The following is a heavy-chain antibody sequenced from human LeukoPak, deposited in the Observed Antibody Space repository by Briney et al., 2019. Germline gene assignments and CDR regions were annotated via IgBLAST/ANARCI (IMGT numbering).Heavy chain of an antibody. D-gene: IGHD3-10*01. V-gene: IGHV3-11*01. CDR3: ARSMVRGVIIPYYFDY. J-gene: IGHJ4*02. CDR2: ISSSGSTI. CDR1: GFTFSDYY. Sequence: GGSLRVSCAASGFTFSDYYMSWIRQAPGKGLEWVSYISSSGSTIYYADSVKGRFTISRDNAKNSLYLQMNSLRAEDTAVYYCARSMVRGVIIPYYFDYWGQGTLVTVSS.